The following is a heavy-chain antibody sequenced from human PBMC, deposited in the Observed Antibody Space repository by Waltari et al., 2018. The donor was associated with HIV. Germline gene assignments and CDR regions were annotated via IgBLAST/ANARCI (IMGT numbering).Heavy chain of an antibody. V-gene: IGHV4-59*01. CDR2: IYYSGST. CDR1: GGSISSYY. Sequence: QVQLQESGPGLVKPSETLSLTCTVSGGSISSYYWSWIRQPPGKGLEWIGYIYYSGSTNYNPSLKSRVTISVDTSKNQFSLKLSSVTAADTAVYYCARDSSSTPRKKLYYYYGMDVWGQGTTVTVSS. J-gene: IGHJ6*02. D-gene: IGHD6-13*01. CDR3: ARDSSSTPRKKLYYYYGMDV.